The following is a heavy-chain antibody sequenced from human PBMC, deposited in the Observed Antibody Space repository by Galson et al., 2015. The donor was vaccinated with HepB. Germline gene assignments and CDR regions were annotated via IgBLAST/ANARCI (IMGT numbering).Heavy chain of an antibody. V-gene: IGHV1-58*02. CDR3: AAASLAVAGTLPDY. J-gene: IGHJ4*02. CDR2: IVVGSGNT. D-gene: IGHD6-19*01. CDR1: GGTFSSYT. Sequence: SVKVSCKASGGTFSSYTISWVRQAPGQGLEWIGWIVVGSGNTNYAQKFQERVTITRDMSTSTAYMELSSLRSEDTAVYYCAAASLAVAGTLPDYWGQGTLVTVSS.